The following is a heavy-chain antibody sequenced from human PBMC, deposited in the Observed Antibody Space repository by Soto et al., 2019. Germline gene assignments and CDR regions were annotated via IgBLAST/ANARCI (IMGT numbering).Heavy chain of an antibody. J-gene: IGHJ5*02. D-gene: IGHD2-2*01. CDR2: ISYDGSNK. CDR1: GFTFSSYG. Sequence: PGGSLRLSCAASGFTFSSYGMHWVRQAPGKGLEWVAVISYDGSNKYYADSVKGRFTISRDNSKNTLYLQMNSLRAEDTAVYCCAKAMLGYCSSTSCLNWFDPWGQGTLVTVSS. V-gene: IGHV3-30*18. CDR3: AKAMLGYCSSTSCLNWFDP.